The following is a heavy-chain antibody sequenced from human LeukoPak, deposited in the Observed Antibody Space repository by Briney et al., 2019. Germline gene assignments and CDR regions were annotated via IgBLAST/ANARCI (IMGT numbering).Heavy chain of an antibody. CDR1: GSTFSSYA. CDR3: AKGTVIVVLDGY. CDR2: ISGGGGST. J-gene: IGHJ4*02. D-gene: IGHD3-22*01. V-gene: IGHV3-23*01. Sequence: GGSLRLSCAASGSTFSSYAMSWVRQAPGKGLEWVSGISGGGGSTYYAGSVQGRFTISRDNSESTLYLQMNSLRAEDTAVYYCAKGTVIVVLDGYWGQGTLVTVSS.